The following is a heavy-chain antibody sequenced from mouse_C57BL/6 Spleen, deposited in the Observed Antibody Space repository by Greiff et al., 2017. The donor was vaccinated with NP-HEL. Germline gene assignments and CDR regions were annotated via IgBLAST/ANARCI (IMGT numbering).Heavy chain of an antibody. V-gene: IGHV1-81*01. D-gene: IGHD2-1*01. Sequence: QVQLQQSGAELARPGASVKLSCKASGYTFTSYGISWVKQRTGQGLEWIGEIYPRSGNTYYNEKFKGKATLTADKSSSTAYMELRSLTSEDSAVYFCARERGYGSYYAMDYWGQGTSVTVSS. CDR1: GYTFTSYG. CDR2: IYPRSGNT. CDR3: ARERGYGSYYAMDY. J-gene: IGHJ4*01.